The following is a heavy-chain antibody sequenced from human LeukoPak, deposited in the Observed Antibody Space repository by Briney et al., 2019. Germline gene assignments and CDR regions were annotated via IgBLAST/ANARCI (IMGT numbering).Heavy chain of an antibody. Sequence: ASVKVSCKSSGYTFTTYFIHWVRQAPGQGLEWMGIINPSDDSTGYALKFQDRLTMTRDLSTSTVYMELSSLRSEDTAVYYCANQGSGGSSGFDYWGQGTLVTVSS. D-gene: IGHD2-15*01. J-gene: IGHJ4*02. CDR3: ANQGSGGSSGFDY. V-gene: IGHV1-46*01. CDR2: INPSDDST. CDR1: GYTFTTYF.